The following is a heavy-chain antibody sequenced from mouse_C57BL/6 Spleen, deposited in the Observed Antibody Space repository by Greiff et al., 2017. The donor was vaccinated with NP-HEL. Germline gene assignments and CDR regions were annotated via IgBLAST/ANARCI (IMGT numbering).Heavy chain of an antibody. CDR2: IYPGSGNT. J-gene: IGHJ1*03. V-gene: IGHV1-76*01. CDR1: GYTFTDYY. CDR3: ARDYYYGSSYWYFDV. Sequence: QVQLKESGAELVRPGASVKLSCKASGYTFTDYYINWVKQRPGQGLEWIARIYPGSGNTYYNEKFKGKATLTAEKSSSTAYMQLSSLTSEDSAVYFCARDYYYGSSYWYFDVWGTGTTVTVSS. D-gene: IGHD1-1*01.